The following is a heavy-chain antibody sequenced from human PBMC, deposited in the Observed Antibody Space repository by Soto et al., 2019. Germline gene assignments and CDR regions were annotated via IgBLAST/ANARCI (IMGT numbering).Heavy chain of an antibody. J-gene: IGHJ5*02. D-gene: IGHD3-3*01. CDR1: VFTFSDYY. V-gene: IGHV3-11*01. Sequence: GGSLRLSCAASVFTFSDYYMAWIRQAPGKGLEWVSYIDNGGTTMNYADSVKGRFTISRDNAKNSLYLQMNSLRADDTAVYYCARGMPITIFGVVIIWENWFDPWGQGT. CDR3: ARGMPITIFGVVIIWENWFDP. CDR2: IDNGGTTM.